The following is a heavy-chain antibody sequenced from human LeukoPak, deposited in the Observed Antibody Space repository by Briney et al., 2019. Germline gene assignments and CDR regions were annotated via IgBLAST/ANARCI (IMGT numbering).Heavy chain of an antibody. CDR1: GFTFSYYA. CDR2: ISTRSTYI. D-gene: IGHD3-9*01. CDR3: AIVYYDILTGKAPYFDY. Sequence: PGGSLRLSCAASGFTFSYYAMNWVRQAPGKGLEWVSSISTRSTYIYYADSLKGRFTISRDNAKNSLYLQMNSLRAEDTAVYYCAIVYYDILTGKAPYFDYWGQGTLVTVSS. J-gene: IGHJ4*02. V-gene: IGHV3-21*04.